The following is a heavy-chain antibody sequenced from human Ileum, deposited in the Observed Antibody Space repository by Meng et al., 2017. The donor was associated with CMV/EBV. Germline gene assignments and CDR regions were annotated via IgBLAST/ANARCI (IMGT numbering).Heavy chain of an antibody. J-gene: IGHJ5*02. CDR1: GGSISSYY. D-gene: IGHD4-11*01. V-gene: IGHV4-4*07. CDR2: IYTSGST. CDR3: VRDKDNNYLLDWFDP. Sequence: GQLQESGPGLGKPAETLSLTCTVSGGSISSYYWSWIRQPAGKGLEWIGRIYTSGSTNYNPSLKSRVTMSVDTSKNQFSLKLSSVTAADTAVYYCVRDKDNNYLLDWFDPWGQGTLVTVSS.